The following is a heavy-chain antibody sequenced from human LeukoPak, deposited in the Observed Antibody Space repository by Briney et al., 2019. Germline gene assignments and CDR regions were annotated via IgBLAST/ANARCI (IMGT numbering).Heavy chain of an antibody. J-gene: IGHJ3*02. CDR1: GFAFSTYW. V-gene: IGHV3-74*01. CDR3: ARGGGDHAFDI. Sequence: PGGSLRLSCAASGFAFSTYWIHWVRQAPGKGLVWVSRIDSDGLSTIYADSVKGRFTISRDNAKNTLYLQMNSLRAEDTAAYYCARGGGDHAFDIWGQGTMVTVSS. CDR2: IDSDGLST. D-gene: IGHD2-21*02.